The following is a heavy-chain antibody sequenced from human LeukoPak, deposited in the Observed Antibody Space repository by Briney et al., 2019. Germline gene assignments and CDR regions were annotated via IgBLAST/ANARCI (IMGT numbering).Heavy chain of an antibody. V-gene: IGHV1-2*02. CDR1: GYTFTDYY. J-gene: IGHJ4*02. Sequence: ASVKVSCKTSGYTFTDYYLHWVRQAPGQGLEWVGWIHPNSGATHYAQKFQGRHTMTRDTSISTVYMELTRLRSDDTAVYYCARDMGRHSGYDYDYWGQGTLVTASS. CDR2: IHPNSGAT. D-gene: IGHD5-12*01. CDR3: ARDMGRHSGYDYDY.